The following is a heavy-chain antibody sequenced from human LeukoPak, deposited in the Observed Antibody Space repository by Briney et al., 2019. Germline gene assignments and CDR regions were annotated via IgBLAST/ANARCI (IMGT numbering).Heavy chain of an antibody. J-gene: IGHJ6*02. CDR2: ISGDGGST. Sequence: PGGSLRLSCVDSGFTFDDYAMHWVRQAPGKGLEWVSLISGDGGSTYYADSVKGRFTISRDNSKNSLYLQMNSLRTEDTALYYCAKTGARSRRGCSSTSCYYYGMDVWGQGTTVTVSS. CDR1: GFTFDDYA. D-gene: IGHD2-2*01. V-gene: IGHV3-43*02. CDR3: AKTGARSRRGCSSTSCYYYGMDV.